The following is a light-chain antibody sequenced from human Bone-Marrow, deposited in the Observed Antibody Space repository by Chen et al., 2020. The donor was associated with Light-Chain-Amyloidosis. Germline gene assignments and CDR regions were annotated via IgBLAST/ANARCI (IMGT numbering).Light chain of an antibody. V-gene: IGKV3-20*01. Sequence: EIVLTQSPGTLSLSPGEGANLSCRASQTISSNYLTWYQQKFGQAPRLLIYGSSSRATGIPDRLAGRGSGTDFTLTINRLEPEDFAMYYCQQDGTSPLTFGGGTKVEIK. CDR2: GSS. J-gene: IGKJ4*01. CDR1: QTISSNY. CDR3: QQDGTSPLT.